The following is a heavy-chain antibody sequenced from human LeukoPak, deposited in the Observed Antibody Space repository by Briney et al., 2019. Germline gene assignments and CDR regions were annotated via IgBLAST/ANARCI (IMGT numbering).Heavy chain of an antibody. V-gene: IGHV4-39*07. D-gene: IGHD3-16*01. Sequence: SETLSLTCTVSGGSISSSSYYWGWIRQPPGKGLEWIGSIYYSGSTYYNPSLKSRVTISVDTSKNQFSLKLSSVTAADTAVYYCARGGRFSGDDAFDIWGQGTMVTVSS. CDR3: ARGGRFSGDDAFDI. CDR2: IYYSGST. CDR1: GGSISSSSYY. J-gene: IGHJ3*02.